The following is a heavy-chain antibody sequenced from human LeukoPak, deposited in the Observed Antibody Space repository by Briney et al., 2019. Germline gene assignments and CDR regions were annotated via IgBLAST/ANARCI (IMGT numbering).Heavy chain of an antibody. J-gene: IGHJ6*02. Sequence: SETLSLTCTVSGGSISSYYWSWIRQPPGKGLEWIGYIYYSGSTNYNPSLKSRVTISVDTSKNQFSLKLSSVTAADTAVYYCARAYYDSSGYYSRGYYYGMDVWGQETTVTVSS. D-gene: IGHD3-22*01. V-gene: IGHV4-59*01. CDR2: IYYSGST. CDR3: ARAYYDSSGYYSRGYYYGMDV. CDR1: GGSISSYY.